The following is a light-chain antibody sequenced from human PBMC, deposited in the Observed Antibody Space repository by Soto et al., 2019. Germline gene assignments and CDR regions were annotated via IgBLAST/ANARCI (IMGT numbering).Light chain of an antibody. Sequence: EIVLTQSPGTLSMSPGERATLSCRASQSISSNYLAWYQQKPGHAPRLLIYGASSRATGIPDRFSGSGSGTDFTLTISRLEAEDFAVYYCQQYGSSPRTFGQGTKVEFK. J-gene: IGKJ1*01. CDR1: QSISSNY. CDR3: QQYGSSPRT. V-gene: IGKV3-20*01. CDR2: GAS.